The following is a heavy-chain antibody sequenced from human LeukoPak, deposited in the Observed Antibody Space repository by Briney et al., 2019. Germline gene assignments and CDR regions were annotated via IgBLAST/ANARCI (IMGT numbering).Heavy chain of an antibody. Sequence: GGSLRLSCAASGFRFRDYWMFWVRQAPGKGPVWVSHISTDGTSTTYADSVKGRFTISRDNAKNTMYLHMNSLRVEDTAVYYYARFSSAGEDYWGQGTLVTVSS. CDR3: ARFSSAGEDY. J-gene: IGHJ4*02. CDR2: ISTDGTST. V-gene: IGHV3-74*01. D-gene: IGHD2-15*01. CDR1: GFRFRDYW.